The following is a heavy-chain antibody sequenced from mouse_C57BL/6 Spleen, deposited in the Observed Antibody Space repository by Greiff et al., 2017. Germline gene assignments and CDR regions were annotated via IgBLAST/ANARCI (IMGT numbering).Heavy chain of an antibody. Sequence: QVQLQQSGAELVRPGASVTLSCKASGYTFTDYEMHWVKQTPVHGLEWIGAIDPETGGTAYNQKFKGKAILTADKSSSTAYMELRSLTSEDSAVYYCTRESMVRKAWFAYWGQGTLVTDSA. CDR2: IDPETGGT. V-gene: IGHV1-15*01. D-gene: IGHD2-10*02. J-gene: IGHJ3*01. CDR1: GYTFTDYE. CDR3: TRESMVRKAWFAY.